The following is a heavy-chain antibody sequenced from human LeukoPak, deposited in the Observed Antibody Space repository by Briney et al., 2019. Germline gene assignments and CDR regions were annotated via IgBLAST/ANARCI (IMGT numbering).Heavy chain of an antibody. D-gene: IGHD1-26*01. CDR1: GFTFSSYW. CDR3: ARAGGVVGATTWNY. V-gene: IGHV3-30-3*01. J-gene: IGHJ4*02. CDR2: ISYDGSNK. Sequence: GGSLRLSCAASGFTFSSYWMHWVRQAPGKGLEWVAVISYDGSNKYYADSVKGRFTISRDNSKNTLYLQMNSLRAEDTAVYYCARAGGVVGATTWNYWGQGTLVTVSS.